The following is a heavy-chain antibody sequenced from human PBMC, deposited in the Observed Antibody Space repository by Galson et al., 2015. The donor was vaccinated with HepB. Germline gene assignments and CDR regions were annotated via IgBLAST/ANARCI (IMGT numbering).Heavy chain of an antibody. CDR2: IYPGXSET. V-gene: IGHV5-51*01. Sequence: SGAEVKKPGESLKISCKASGYSFRNYWTGWVRQMPGKSLQCMGIIYPGXSETRYSPSFQGQVTIPADKSTNPAYLQWRSLKASDTAMYYCARLGHEGYHYYGMDVWGQGTTVTVSS. D-gene: IGHD2-2*01. CDR1: GYSFRNYW. J-gene: IGHJ6*02. CDR3: ARLGHEGYHYYGMDV.